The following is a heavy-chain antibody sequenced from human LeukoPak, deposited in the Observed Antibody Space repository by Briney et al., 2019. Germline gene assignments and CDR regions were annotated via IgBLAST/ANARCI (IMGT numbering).Heavy chain of an antibody. CDR2: INPNSGGT. V-gene: IGHV1-2*02. CDR3: ARGKQWELGWFDP. Sequence: ASVKVSCKASGYTFTAYYVHWVRQAPGQGLEWMGWINPNSGGTNYAQKFQGRVTMTRDTSISTAYMELSRLRSDDTAVYYCARGKQWELGWFDPWGQGTLVTVSS. CDR1: GYTFTAYY. J-gene: IGHJ5*02. D-gene: IGHD1-26*01.